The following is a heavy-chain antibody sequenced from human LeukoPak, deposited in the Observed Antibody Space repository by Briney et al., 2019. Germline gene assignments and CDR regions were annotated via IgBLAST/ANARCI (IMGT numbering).Heavy chain of an antibody. D-gene: IGHD1-7*01. CDR2: INPSGGST. V-gene: IGHV1-46*01. CDR1: GGTFSSYA. J-gene: IGHJ4*02. Sequence: ASVKVSCKASGGTFSSYAISWVRQAPGQGLEWMGIINPSGGSTSYAQKFQGRVTMTRDTSTSTVYMELSSLRSEDTAVYYCARDTFNWNYFLGYWGQGTLVTVSS. CDR3: ARDTFNWNYFLGY.